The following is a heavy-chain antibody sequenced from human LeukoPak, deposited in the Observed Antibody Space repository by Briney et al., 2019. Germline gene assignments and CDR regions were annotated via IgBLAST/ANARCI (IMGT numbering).Heavy chain of an antibody. D-gene: IGHD6-13*01. CDR3: AKDYSSSWYYFDY. Sequence: PGGSLRLSCAASGFTFSTDVMSWVRQAPGKGLECVSAISGSGGSTYYADSVKGRFTISRDNSKNTLYLQMNSLRAEDTAIYYCAKDYSSSWYYFDYWGQGTLVTVSS. CDR2: ISGSGGST. J-gene: IGHJ4*02. V-gene: IGHV3-23*01. CDR1: GFTFSTDV.